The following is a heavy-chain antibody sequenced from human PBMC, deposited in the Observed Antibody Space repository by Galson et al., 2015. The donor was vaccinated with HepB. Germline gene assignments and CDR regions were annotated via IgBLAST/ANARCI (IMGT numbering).Heavy chain of an antibody. CDR2: IIPIFGTR. D-gene: IGHD3-22*01. V-gene: IGHV1-69*13. CDR1: GGTFSRYA. J-gene: IGHJ3*02. CDR3: ARETPSYYYDSSEEGPFDI. Sequence: SVKVSCKASGGTFSRYAISWVRQAPGQGFAWMGGIIPIFGTRKYAQKFQGRVTITADESTSTAYMELSSLRSEDTAVYYCARETPSYYYDSSEEGPFDIWGQGTMVIVSS.